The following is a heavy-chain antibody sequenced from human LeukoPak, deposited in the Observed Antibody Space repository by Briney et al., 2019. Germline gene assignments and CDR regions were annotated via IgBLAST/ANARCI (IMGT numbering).Heavy chain of an antibody. V-gene: IGHV1-3*01. Sequence: ASVKVSCKASGGTFSSYAISWVRQAPGQGLEWMGWINAGNGNTKYSQKFQGRVTITRDTSASTAYMELSSLRSEDTAVYYCARDRRVGASGGYWFDPWGQGTLVTVSS. CDR3: ARDRRVGASGGYWFDP. CDR1: GGTFSSYA. D-gene: IGHD1-26*01. CDR2: INAGNGNT. J-gene: IGHJ5*02.